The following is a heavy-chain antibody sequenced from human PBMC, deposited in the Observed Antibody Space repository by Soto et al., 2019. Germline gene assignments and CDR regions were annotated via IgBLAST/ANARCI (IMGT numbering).Heavy chain of an antibody. Sequence: PGGSLRLSCAASGFSLNNHAMTWVRQAPGKGLEWVSGISGSGSTTRYTNYVKGRFTISTDNSKDTLYLQMNSLRPEDTAVYYCAKDRLMLTMVVVGAFDFWGLGTMVTVSS. J-gene: IGHJ3*01. D-gene: IGHD3-22*01. V-gene: IGHV3-23*01. CDR3: AKDRLMLTMVVVGAFDF. CDR1: GFSLNNHA. CDR2: ISGSGSTT.